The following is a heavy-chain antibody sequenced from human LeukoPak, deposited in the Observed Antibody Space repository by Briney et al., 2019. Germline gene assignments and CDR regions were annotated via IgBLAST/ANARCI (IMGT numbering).Heavy chain of an antibody. D-gene: IGHD6-19*01. CDR1: GGSISSFS. Sequence: SETLSLTCTVSGGSISSFSWSWIRQPPGRGLEWVGYFYLTGSTDYNSSLKSRVTLSVDTSRNQFSLKLTSVTAADTAVYYCARTRAAVTGGTEWHFDLWGRGTLVSVTS. J-gene: IGHJ2*01. V-gene: IGHV4-4*09. CDR3: ARTRAAVTGGTEWHFDL. CDR2: FYLTGST.